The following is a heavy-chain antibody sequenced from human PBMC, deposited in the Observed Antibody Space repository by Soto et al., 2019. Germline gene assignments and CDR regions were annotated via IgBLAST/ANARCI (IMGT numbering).Heavy chain of an antibody. V-gene: IGHV1-18*01. CDR1: GYTFIGYG. D-gene: IGHD4-17*01. Sequence: QVQLVQSGAEVKRPGASVRLSCKASGYTFIGYGISWVRQAPGQGLEWMGRISTFKGDTNYAQTLQGRLTLTADKTTNTAYMELSSLKADDTAIYYCARDYGDYPAYYGMDIWGQGTTVAVSS. CDR2: ISTFKGDT. CDR3: ARDYGDYPAYYGMDI. J-gene: IGHJ6*02.